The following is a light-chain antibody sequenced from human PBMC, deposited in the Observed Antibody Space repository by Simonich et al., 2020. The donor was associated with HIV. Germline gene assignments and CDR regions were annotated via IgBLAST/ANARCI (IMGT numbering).Light chain of an antibody. V-gene: IGKV3-15*01. CDR2: GAY. CDR3: QQYNDWPLYT. J-gene: IGKJ2*01. Sequence: EIVMTQSPATLSVSPGERATLSCRARQSVTNNLAWYQQKPGQAPRLLIYGAYTRATGIPARFSGSGSGTEFTLTISSMQSEDFAVYYCQQYNDWPLYTFGQGTKLEIK. CDR1: QSVTNN.